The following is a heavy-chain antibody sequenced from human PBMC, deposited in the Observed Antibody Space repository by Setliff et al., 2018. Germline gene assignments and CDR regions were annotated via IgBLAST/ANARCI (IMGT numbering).Heavy chain of an antibody. J-gene: IGHJ4*02. D-gene: IGHD2-15*01. CDR1: GGAFSNYG. CDR3: ARDGAYCSGGSCYSFDS. Sequence: SVKVSCKVSGGAFSNYGLTWVRQAPGQGLVWMGRIIPILETTNYAQNFQDRVTITADISTTTVFMEMSSLRSDDTAVYYCARDGAYCSGGSCYSFDSWGQGTLVTVSS. CDR2: IIPILETT. V-gene: IGHV1-69*04.